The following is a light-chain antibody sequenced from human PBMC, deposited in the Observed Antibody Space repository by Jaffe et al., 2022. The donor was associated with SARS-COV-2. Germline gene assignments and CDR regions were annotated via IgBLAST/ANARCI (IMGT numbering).Light chain of an antibody. CDR1: SSNIEHIY. V-gene: IGLV1-51*01. Sequence: QSVLTQPPSVSAAPGQTVTISCSGSSSNIEHIYVSWYQQFPGATPKLLIYDDTERASGIPDRFSGSKSGTSATLGITGLQTGDEADYYCGTWDSSLSAWVFGGGTKLTVL. CDR2: DDT. J-gene: IGLJ3*02. CDR3: GTWDSSLSAWV.